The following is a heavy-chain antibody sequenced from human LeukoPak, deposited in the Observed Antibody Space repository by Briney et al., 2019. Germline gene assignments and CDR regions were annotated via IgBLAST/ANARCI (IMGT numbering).Heavy chain of an antibody. J-gene: IGHJ4*02. CDR1: GFTFSSYA. CDR3: ARDHASLY. Sequence: GRSLRLSCAASGFTFSSYAMHWVRQAPGKGLEWVAVISYDGSNKYYADSVKGRFTISRDNSKNTLYLQMNSLRAEYTAVYYCARDHASLYWGQGTLVTVSS. V-gene: IGHV3-30-3*01. CDR2: ISYDGSNK.